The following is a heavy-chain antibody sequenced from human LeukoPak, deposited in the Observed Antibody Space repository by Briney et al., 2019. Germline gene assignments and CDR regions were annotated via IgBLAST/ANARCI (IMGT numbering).Heavy chain of an antibody. Sequence: PGGSLRLSCAASGFTFSNYAMNWVRQAPGKGLECVSTISGSGSSTYYADSVKGRFTISRDSSKNTLYLQMNSLRAEDTAVYYCAKGREAYSGSYTPFDYWGQGTLVTVSS. V-gene: IGHV3-23*01. D-gene: IGHD1-26*01. CDR1: GFTFSNYA. CDR3: AKGREAYSGSYTPFDY. CDR2: ISGSGSST. J-gene: IGHJ4*02.